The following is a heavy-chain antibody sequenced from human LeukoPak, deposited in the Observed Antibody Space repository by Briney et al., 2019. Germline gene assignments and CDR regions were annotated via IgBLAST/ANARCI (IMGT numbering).Heavy chain of an antibody. CDR3: TSPARDFDLWSGYYSL. D-gene: IGHD3-3*01. Sequence: GGSLKLSCTVSGFIFSDSAIHWVRHAAGKGLEWVGRIRSKAHSGESGYAASVKGRFTISRDDSKDTAYLQMNSLRPEDTALYYCTSPARDFDLWSGYYSLWGHGTQVTVSS. CDR1: GFIFSDSA. V-gene: IGHV3-73*01. CDR2: IRSKAHSGES. J-gene: IGHJ4*01.